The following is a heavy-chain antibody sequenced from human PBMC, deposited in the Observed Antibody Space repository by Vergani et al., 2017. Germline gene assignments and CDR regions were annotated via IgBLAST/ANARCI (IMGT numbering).Heavy chain of an antibody. Sequence: QVQLVESGGGVVQPGGSLRLSCVASGFSVSNSGMHWVRQTPGKGLEWVAFIQYDGSDIFYADFVEGRFTISRDNSKNSLYLQMRSRRFDDTAVYYCANEGSANRIRGWLDHWGQGALVTVSS. J-gene: IGHJ4*02. CDR1: GFSVSNSG. V-gene: IGHV3-30*02. CDR2: IQYDGSDI. CDR3: ANEGSANRIRGWLDH. D-gene: IGHD3-10*01.